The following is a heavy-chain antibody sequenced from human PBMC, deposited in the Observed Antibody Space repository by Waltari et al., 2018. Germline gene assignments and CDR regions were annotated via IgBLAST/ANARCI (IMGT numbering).Heavy chain of an antibody. V-gene: IGHV1-18*01. Sequence: QAQLVQSGAEVKKPGASVKVSCKASAYTFTSYGNRCVRQAPGQGLEWMGWISAYNGNTNYAQKLQGRVTMTTDTSTSTAYMELRSLRSDDTAVYYCARDSAFREFDYWGQGTLVTVSS. CDR1: AYTFTSYG. CDR3: ARDSAFREFDY. J-gene: IGHJ4*02. D-gene: IGHD3-10*01. CDR2: ISAYNGNT.